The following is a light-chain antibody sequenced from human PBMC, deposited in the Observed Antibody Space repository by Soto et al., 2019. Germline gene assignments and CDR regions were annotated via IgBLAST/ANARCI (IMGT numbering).Light chain of an antibody. J-gene: IGLJ3*02. V-gene: IGLV2-14*01. Sequence: QSALTQPASVSGSPGQSITISCTGTSSDIGGYNYVSWYQQHPGKAPKLMIYEVSNRPSGVSNRFSGSKSDNTASLTISGLQPEDEADYYCSSYTSSNTWVFGGGTKLTVL. CDR2: EVS. CDR1: SSDIGGYNY. CDR3: SSYTSSNTWV.